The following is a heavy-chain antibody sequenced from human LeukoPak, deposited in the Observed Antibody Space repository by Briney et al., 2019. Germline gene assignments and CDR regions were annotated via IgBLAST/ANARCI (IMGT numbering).Heavy chain of an antibody. D-gene: IGHD3-10*01. Sequence: GGSLRLSCAASGFTFSNYGMHWVRQAPGKGLEWVVVISYDGSDKYYADSVKGRFTISRDNSKNTLYLQMNSLRAEDTAVYYCARVVITMVRGVIYYYYYMDVWGKGTTVTISS. CDR3: ARVVITMVRGVIYYYYYMDV. V-gene: IGHV3-30*03. CDR2: ISYDGSDK. J-gene: IGHJ6*03. CDR1: GFTFSNYG.